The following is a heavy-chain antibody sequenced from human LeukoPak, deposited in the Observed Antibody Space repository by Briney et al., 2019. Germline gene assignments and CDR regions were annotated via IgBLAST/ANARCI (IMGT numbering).Heavy chain of an antibody. Sequence: GGSLRLSCAASGFTFDDYGMSWVRQAPGKGLEWVSATNWNGGSTHYADSVKGRFTISRDNAKNSLYLQLSSLRVEDTALYYCARGGYYGSGNDFRFDPWGRGTLVTVSS. D-gene: IGHD3-10*01. V-gene: IGHV3-20*04. CDR2: TNWNGGST. CDR3: ARGGYYGSGNDFRFDP. CDR1: GFTFDDYG. J-gene: IGHJ5*02.